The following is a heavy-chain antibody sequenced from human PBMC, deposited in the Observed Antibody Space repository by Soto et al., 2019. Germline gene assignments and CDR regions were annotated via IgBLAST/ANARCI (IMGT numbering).Heavy chain of an antibody. J-gene: IGHJ6*02. Sequence: EAQLLESGGGLLQPGGSLRLPCAASGFTFSSYAMSWVRLAPGKGLEWVSGITGSGAITYYTDSVKGRFTISRDNSKNTLYLQMHSLRAEDTAVYYCARDVWETTSMYYGLDVWGLGTTVTVSS. CDR1: GFTFSSYA. CDR3: ARDVWETTSMYYGLDV. CDR2: ITGSGAIT. V-gene: IGHV3-23*01. D-gene: IGHD1-26*01.